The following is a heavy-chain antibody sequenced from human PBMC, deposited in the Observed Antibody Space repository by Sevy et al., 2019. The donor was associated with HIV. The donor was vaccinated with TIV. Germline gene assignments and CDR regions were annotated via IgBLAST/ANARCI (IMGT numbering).Heavy chain of an antibody. CDR3: AKEEYSGYDY. J-gene: IGHJ4*02. D-gene: IGHD5-12*01. CDR2: ISGSGGYT. CDR1: GFTFSGYA. V-gene: IGHV3-23*01. Sequence: GGSLRLSCAASGFTFSGYAMTWVRQVPGKGLEWVSTISGSGGYTYYADSVKGRLPISRDNAKNTLYLQMNSLRVADTAVYYCAKEEYSGYDYWGQGTRVTVSS.